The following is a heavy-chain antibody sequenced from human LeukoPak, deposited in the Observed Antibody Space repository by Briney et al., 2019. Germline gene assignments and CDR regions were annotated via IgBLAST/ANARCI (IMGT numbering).Heavy chain of an antibody. J-gene: IGHJ6*02. V-gene: IGHV4-59*01. Sequence: SETLSLTCTVSGGSTSSYYWSWIRQPPGKGLEWIGYIYYSGSTNYNPSLKSRVTISVGTSKNQFSLKLSSVTAADTAVYYCARDNRAPNYDFWSGYPYYYYYGMDVWGQGTTVTVSS. D-gene: IGHD3-3*01. CDR1: GGSTSSYY. CDR2: IYYSGST. CDR3: ARDNRAPNYDFWSGYPYYYYYGMDV.